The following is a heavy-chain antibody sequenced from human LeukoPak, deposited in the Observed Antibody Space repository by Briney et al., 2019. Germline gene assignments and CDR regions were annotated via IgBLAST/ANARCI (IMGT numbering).Heavy chain of an antibody. D-gene: IGHD1-26*01. CDR1: GLTFSSAW. Sequence: GGSLRLSCAASGLTFSSAWMHWVRQTPGKRVVGISRIRSDGTATYADSVRGRFTISRDNAKNTLYLQMNNLRADDTGIYYCARDGSYKLDYWGQGALVTVSS. J-gene: IGHJ4*02. CDR3: ARDGSYKLDY. CDR2: IRSDGTA. V-gene: IGHV3-74*01.